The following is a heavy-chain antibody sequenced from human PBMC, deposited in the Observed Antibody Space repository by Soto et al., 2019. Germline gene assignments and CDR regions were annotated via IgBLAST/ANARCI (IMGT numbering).Heavy chain of an antibody. D-gene: IGHD3-16*01. CDR1: GFTFSTYW. CDR2: IDQDGSER. CDR3: LCGGNYFVY. Sequence: EVQLVDSGGGLVQPGGSLRLSCAASGFTFSTYWMTWVRQPPGKGLEWVANIDQDGSERYYVDSVRGRFTISRDNAKNSLYLQMNSLRAEDTSVYYCLCGGNYFVYWGQGTLVTVSP. V-gene: IGHV3-7*01. J-gene: IGHJ4*02.